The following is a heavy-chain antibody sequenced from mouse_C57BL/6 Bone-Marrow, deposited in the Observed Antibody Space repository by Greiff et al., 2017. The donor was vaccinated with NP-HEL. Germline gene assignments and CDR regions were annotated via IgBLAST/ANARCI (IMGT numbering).Heavy chain of an antibody. V-gene: IGHV1-64*01. CDR3: ADRGARGAMDY. CDR1: GYTFTSYW. D-gene: IGHD3-2*01. J-gene: IGHJ4*01. Sequence: QVQLQQPGAELVKPGASVKLSCKASGYTFTSYWMHWVKQRPGQGLEWIGMIHPNSGSTNYNEKFKSKATLTVDKSSSTAYMQLSSLTSEDSAVYYCADRGARGAMDYWGQGTSVTVSS. CDR2: IHPNSGST.